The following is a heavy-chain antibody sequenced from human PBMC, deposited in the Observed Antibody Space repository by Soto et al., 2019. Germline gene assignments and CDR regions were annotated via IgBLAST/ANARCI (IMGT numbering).Heavy chain of an antibody. D-gene: IGHD2-2*01. Sequence: QVQLVQSGAEVKNPGSSVKVSCKPSGGTFNSYLIDWVRQAPGQGLEWMGGIIPAFGTAKHAQKFQGRVTITADKSTTTAYMELRTLTSEDTAVYYCARGLDQPPVGLYFDTWGQGTLVTVSS. CDR2: IIPAFGTA. CDR1: GGTFNSYL. CDR3: ARGLDQPPVGLYFDT. J-gene: IGHJ4*02. V-gene: IGHV1-69*06.